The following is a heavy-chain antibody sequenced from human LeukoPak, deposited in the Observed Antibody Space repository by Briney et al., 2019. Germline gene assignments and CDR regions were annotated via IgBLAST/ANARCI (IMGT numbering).Heavy chain of an antibody. CDR2: IYHSGST. Sequence: PSETLSLTCAVSGGSISSSNWWSWVRQPPGKGLEWIGEIYHSGSTNYNPSLKSRVTISVDKSKNQFSLKLSSVTAADTAVYYCARVPGVVVPAAILYGMDVWGQGTTVTVSS. CDR3: ARVPGVVVPAAILYGMDV. V-gene: IGHV4-4*02. J-gene: IGHJ6*02. CDR1: GGSISSSNW. D-gene: IGHD2-2*02.